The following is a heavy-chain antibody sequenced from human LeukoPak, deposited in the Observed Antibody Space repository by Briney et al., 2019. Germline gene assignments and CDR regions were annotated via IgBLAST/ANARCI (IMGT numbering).Heavy chain of an antibody. CDR1: GFSFMTYW. CDR3: AGCAGNSCYFDY. V-gene: IGHV3-7*01. CDR2: IKQDGSAK. D-gene: IGHD5-12*01. Sequence: GGSLRLSCAASGFSFMTYWMSWGREAPGKGLEWVANIKQDGSAKNYVDSVKGRFTISRDNAKNSLYLQLNSLRAEDTAVYYCAGCAGNSCYFDYWGQGTLVIVSS. J-gene: IGHJ4*02.